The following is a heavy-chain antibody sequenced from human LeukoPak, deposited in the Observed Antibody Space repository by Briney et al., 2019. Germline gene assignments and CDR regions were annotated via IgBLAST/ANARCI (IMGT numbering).Heavy chain of an antibody. CDR2: IIPIFGTT. J-gene: IGHJ4*02. D-gene: IGHD4-17*01. V-gene: IGHV1-69*13. CDR1: GGTFSSYA. Sequence: ASVKVSCKASGGTFSSYAISWVRQAPGQGLEWMGGIIPIFGTTNYAQKFQGRVTITADESTTTAYMELRSLRSEDTAVYYCAVGTTMTEGYWGQGTLVTVSS. CDR3: AVGTTMTEGY.